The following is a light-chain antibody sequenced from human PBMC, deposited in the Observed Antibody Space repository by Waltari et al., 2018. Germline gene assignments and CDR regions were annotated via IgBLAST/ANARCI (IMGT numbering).Light chain of an antibody. J-gene: IGLJ2*01. CDR1: SSDVGSYNF. Sequence: QSALTQPRSVSGSPGQSITISCTGTSSDVGSYNFVSWYRQYPGKAPKLMIYDVNERPSGVPYRFSGSKSGNTASLTISGLQAEDEADYYCCSYVGGNIIFGGGTKLTVL. V-gene: IGLV2-11*01. CDR2: DVN. CDR3: CSYVGGNII.